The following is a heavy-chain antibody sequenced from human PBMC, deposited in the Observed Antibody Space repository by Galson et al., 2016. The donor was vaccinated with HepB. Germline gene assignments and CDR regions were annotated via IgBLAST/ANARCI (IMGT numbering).Heavy chain of an antibody. CDR1: GFAFRSHW. J-gene: IGHJ3*02. V-gene: IGHV3-7*04. Sequence: SLRLSCAASGFAFRSHWMTWVRQAPGKGLEWVANINQDSAEKYYVDSVRGRFTISRDNAESSLYLQMNSLRAEDTAIYYCARELDGRAFDIWGQGTMVTVSS. D-gene: IGHD5-24*01. CDR3: ARELDGRAFDI. CDR2: INQDSAEK.